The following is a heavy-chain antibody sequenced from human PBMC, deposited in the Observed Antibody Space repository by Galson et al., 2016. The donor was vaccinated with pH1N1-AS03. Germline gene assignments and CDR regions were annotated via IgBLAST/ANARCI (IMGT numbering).Heavy chain of an antibody. Sequence: SVKVSCKASGYTFSAYYMHWVRQAPGQGLEWLGRINSKNGDTDYAPKFRDRLPMNRDTSITTAYLEPRSLTSGDTALYYCATPQSLKVGATSAFDLWGRGTLVTVTS. D-gene: IGHD1-26*01. J-gene: IGHJ2*01. CDR2: INSKNGDT. CDR3: ATPQSLKVGATSAFDL. CDR1: GYTFSAYY. V-gene: IGHV1-2*06.